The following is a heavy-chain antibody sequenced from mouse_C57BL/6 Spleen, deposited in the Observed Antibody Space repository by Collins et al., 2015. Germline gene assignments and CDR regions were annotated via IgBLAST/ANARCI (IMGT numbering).Heavy chain of an antibody. V-gene: IGHV5-12*01. CDR1: GFTFSDYY. Sequence: EVKLVESGGGLVQPGGSLKLSCAASGFTFSDYYMYWVRQTPEKRLEWVAYISNGGGSTYYPDTVKGRFTISRDNAKNTLYLQMSRLKSEDTAMYYCARQGNYYGSSGWFAYWGQGTLVTVSA. CDR3: ARQGNYYGSSGWFAY. CDR2: ISNGGGST. D-gene: IGHD1-1*01. J-gene: IGHJ3*01.